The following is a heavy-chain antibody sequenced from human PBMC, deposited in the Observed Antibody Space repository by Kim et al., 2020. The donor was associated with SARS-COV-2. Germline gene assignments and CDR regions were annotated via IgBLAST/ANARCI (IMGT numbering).Heavy chain of an antibody. CDR2: IYTSGST. D-gene: IGHD5-12*01. V-gene: IGHV4-4*07. CDR3: ARDPGGMVATGNWFDP. Sequence: SETLSLTCTVSGGSISSYYWSWIRQPAGKGLEWIGRIYTSGSTNYNPSLKSRVTMSVDTSKNQFSLKLSSVTAADTAVYYCARDPGGMVATGNWFDPWGQGTLVTVSP. CDR1: GGSISSYY. J-gene: IGHJ5*02.